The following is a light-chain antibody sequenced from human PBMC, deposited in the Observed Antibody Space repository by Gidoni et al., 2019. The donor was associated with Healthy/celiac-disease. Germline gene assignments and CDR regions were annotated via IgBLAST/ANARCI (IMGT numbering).Light chain of an antibody. J-gene: IGLJ2*01. Sequence: SSELTQDPAVSVALGQTVRITCQGESLRSYYESWYQQKPGQAPVLVIYGKNNRPSGIPDRFSGSSSGNTASLTITGAQAEDEADYYCNSRDSSGNFVVFGGGTKLTVL. CDR3: NSRDSSGNFVV. CDR2: GKN. V-gene: IGLV3-19*01. CDR1: SLRSYY.